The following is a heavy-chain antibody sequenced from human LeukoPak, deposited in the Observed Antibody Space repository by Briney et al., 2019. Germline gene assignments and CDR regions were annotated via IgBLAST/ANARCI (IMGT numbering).Heavy chain of an antibody. D-gene: IGHD5-24*01. CDR3: AKDRDGYNPPDY. V-gene: IGHV3-30*02. CDR2: IRYDGSNK. CDR1: GFTLSSYG. J-gene: IGHJ4*02. Sequence: PGGSLRLSCAASGFTLSSYGMHWVRQAPGKGLERVAFIRYDGSNKYYADSVKGRFTISRDNSKNTLYLQMNSLRAEDTAVYYCAKDRDGYNPPDYWGQGTLVTVSS.